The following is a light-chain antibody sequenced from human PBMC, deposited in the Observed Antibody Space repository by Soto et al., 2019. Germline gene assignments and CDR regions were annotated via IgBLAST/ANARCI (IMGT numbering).Light chain of an antibody. Sequence: DIVMTQSPDSLAVSLSERATINCKSSQSILYSSNNKNYLAWYQQKPGQPPKLLIYWASTRESGVPDRFSGSGSGTDFTLTISSLQTEDGAVYYCQQYYSTFITFGQGTRREI. CDR3: QQYYSTFIT. V-gene: IGKV4-1*01. CDR1: QSILYSSNNKNY. CDR2: WAS. J-gene: IGKJ5*01.